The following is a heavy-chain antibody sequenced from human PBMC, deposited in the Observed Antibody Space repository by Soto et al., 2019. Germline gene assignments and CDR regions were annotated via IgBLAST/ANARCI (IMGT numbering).Heavy chain of an antibody. D-gene: IGHD2-2*01. CDR2: INHSGST. V-gene: IGHV4-34*01. CDR3: ARAIIVVVPAATAYNWFDP. CDR1: GGSFSGYY. Sequence: SETLSLTCAVYGGSFSGYYWSWIRQPPGKGLEWIGEINHSGSTNYNPSLKSRVTISVDTSKNQFSLKLSSVTAADTAVYYCARAIIVVVPAATAYNWFDPWGQGTLVTVSS. J-gene: IGHJ5*02.